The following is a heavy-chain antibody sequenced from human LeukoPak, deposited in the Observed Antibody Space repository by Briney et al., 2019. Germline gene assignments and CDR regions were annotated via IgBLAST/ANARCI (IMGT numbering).Heavy chain of an antibody. CDR3: ARGPLWFGELLPFDY. D-gene: IGHD3-10*01. CDR2: IYYSGST. Sequence: SETLSLTCTVSGGSISGYYWSWIRQPPGKGLEWIGYIYYSGSTNYNPSLKSRVTISVDTSKNQFSLKLSSVTAADTAVYYCARGPLWFGELLPFDYWGQGTLVTVSS. CDR1: GGSISGYY. V-gene: IGHV4-59*01. J-gene: IGHJ4*02.